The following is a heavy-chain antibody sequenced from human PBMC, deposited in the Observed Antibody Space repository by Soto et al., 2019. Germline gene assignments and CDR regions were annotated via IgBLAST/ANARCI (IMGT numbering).Heavy chain of an antibody. D-gene: IGHD6-13*01. Sequence: QVQLQQWGAGLLKPSETLSLTCAVYGGAFSGYYWSWIRQPPGNGLEWIGEINHSGSTNYNPSLKSRVTISVDTSKNQFSLKLSSVTAADTAVYYCERGPSRYSSSWSFFQHWGQGTLVTVTS. CDR3: ERGPSRYSSSWSFFQH. CDR1: GGAFSGYY. J-gene: IGHJ1*01. CDR2: INHSGST. V-gene: IGHV4-34*01.